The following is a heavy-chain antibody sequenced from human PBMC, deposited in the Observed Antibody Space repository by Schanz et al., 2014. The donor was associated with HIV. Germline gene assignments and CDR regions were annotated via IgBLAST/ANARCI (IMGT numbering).Heavy chain of an antibody. D-gene: IGHD2-21*01. CDR1: GDSFSNLG. J-gene: IGHJ3*02. CDR2: IIPLFGAT. Sequence: QVQLVQSGAEVKKPGSSVKISCKASGDSFSNLGINWVRQAPGQGLEWMGGIIPLFGATNYAPKFQDRVTIIADEAASTAYMELNSLRSEDTAVYYCARDSIKNAFDIWGQGTVVTVSS. CDR3: ARDSIKNAFDI. V-gene: IGHV1-69*01.